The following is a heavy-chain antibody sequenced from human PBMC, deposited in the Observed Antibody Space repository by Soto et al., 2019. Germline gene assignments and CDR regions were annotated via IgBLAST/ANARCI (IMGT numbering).Heavy chain of an antibody. D-gene: IGHD3-22*01. CDR3: AREESSAKYYYDSSGLDY. J-gene: IGHJ4*02. CDR1: GLTFSSYA. CDR2: ISYDGSNK. Sequence: GGSLRLSCAASGLTFSSYAMHWVRQAPGKGLEWVAVISYDGSNKYYADSVKGRFTISRDNSKNTLYLQMNSLRAEDTAVYYCAREESSAKYYYDSSGLDYWGQGTLVTVSS. V-gene: IGHV3-30-3*01.